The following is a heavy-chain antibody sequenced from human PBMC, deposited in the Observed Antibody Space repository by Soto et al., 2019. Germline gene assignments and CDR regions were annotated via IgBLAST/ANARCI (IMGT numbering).Heavy chain of an antibody. CDR3: ARRTTVTSPFDP. CDR2: IIPILGIA. D-gene: IGHD4-17*01. V-gene: IGHV1-69*02. Sequence: SVKVSCKASGGTFSSYTISWVRQAPGQGLEWMGRIIPILGIANYAQKFQGRVTITADKSTSTAYMELSSLRSEDTAVYYCARRTTVTSPFDPWGQGTLVTVSS. CDR1: GGTFSSYT. J-gene: IGHJ5*02.